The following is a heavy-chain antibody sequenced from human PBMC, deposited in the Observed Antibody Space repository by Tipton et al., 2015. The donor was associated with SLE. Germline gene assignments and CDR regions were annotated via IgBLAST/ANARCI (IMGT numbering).Heavy chain of an antibody. CDR2: IYYSGST. Sequence: TLSLTCAVSGGSISSSNYWSWIRQPPGKGLEWIGYIYYSGSTNYNPSLKSRVTISVDTSKNQFSLKLSSVTAADTAVYYCARHGTGALDYWGQGTLVTVSS. J-gene: IGHJ4*02. V-gene: IGHV4-61*01. CDR3: ARHGTGALDY. CDR1: GGSISSSNY. D-gene: IGHD2-8*02.